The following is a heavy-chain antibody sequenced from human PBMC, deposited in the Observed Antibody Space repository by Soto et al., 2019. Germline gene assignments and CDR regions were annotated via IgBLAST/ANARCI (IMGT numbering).Heavy chain of an antibody. CDR2: ISSSSSYI. V-gene: IGHV3-21*01. CDR3: ARVHPSYFAYFDY. CDR1: GFTFSSYS. J-gene: IGHJ4*02. D-gene: IGHD1-26*01. Sequence: ESGGGLVKPGGSLRLSCAASGFTFSSYSMNWVRQAPGKGLEWVSSISSSSSYIYYADSVKGRFTISRDNAKNSLYLQMNSLRAEDTAVYYCARVHPSYFAYFDYWGQGTLVTVSS.